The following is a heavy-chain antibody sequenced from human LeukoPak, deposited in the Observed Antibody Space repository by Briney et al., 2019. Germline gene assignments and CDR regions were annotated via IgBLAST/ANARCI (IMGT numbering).Heavy chain of an antibody. V-gene: IGHV3-74*01. D-gene: IGHD4-23*01. Sequence: GGSLRLSCAASGFTFSSHWMHWVRQAPGKGLVWISRIVNDGSGATYVDSVKGRFTTSRDNAKNSLYLQMTNLRAEDTAVYYCATSADSPGNSWGQGTLITVSS. CDR2: IVNDGSGA. CDR3: ATSADSPGNS. J-gene: IGHJ4*02. CDR1: GFTFSSHW.